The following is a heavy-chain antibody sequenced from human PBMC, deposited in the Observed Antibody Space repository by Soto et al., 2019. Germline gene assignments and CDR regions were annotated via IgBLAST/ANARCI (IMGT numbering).Heavy chain of an antibody. J-gene: IGHJ4*02. V-gene: IGHV1-18*01. CDR2: ISPDKVNT. Sequence: ASVQVSCKSSGYTFMNYGISWVRQAPGRGPEWVGWISPDKVNTYYAQNLQGRVTVTTDTSTSTVYMELRSLTYDDTAVYYCATTGWDCTHGVCYDQWGQGTVVAV. D-gene: IGHD2-8*01. CDR3: ATTGWDCTHGVCYDQ. CDR1: GYTFMNYG.